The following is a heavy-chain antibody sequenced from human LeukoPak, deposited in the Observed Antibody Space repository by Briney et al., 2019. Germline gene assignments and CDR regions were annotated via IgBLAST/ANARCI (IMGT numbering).Heavy chain of an antibody. J-gene: IGHJ4*02. Sequence: GGSLRLSCAASGFTFSSYSMNWVRQAPGKGLEWVSSISSSSSYIYYADSVKGRFTISRDNAKNSLYLQMNSLRAEDTAVYYCARELGYCSSTSCYTDYWGQGTLVTVSS. V-gene: IGHV3-21*01. CDR3: ARELGYCSSTSCYTDY. D-gene: IGHD2-2*02. CDR2: ISSSSSYI. CDR1: GFTFSSYS.